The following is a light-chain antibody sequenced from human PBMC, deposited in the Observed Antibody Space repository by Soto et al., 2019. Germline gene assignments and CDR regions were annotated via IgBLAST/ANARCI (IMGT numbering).Light chain of an antibody. CDR1: SSDVGNYDL. V-gene: IGLV2-23*02. CDR2: EVY. CDR3: SSYAGSSISMI. J-gene: IGLJ2*01. Sequence: QSALTQPASVSGSPGQSITISCTGTSSDVGNYDLVSWYQQHPGKAPKFMIYEVYKRPSGISNPFSGSKSGNTASLTISGLQAEDEAEYYCSSYAGSSISMIFGGGTKLTVL.